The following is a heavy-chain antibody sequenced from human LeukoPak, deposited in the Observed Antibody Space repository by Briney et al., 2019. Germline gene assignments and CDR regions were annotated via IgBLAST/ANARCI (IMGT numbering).Heavy chain of an antibody. Sequence: TGVSLRLSCAASGFTFSNYWMSWVRQAPGKGLEWVSSISSSSSYIYYADSVKGRFTISRDIAKNSLYLQMNSLRAEDTAVYYCARSGSSGGNWGFWGQGTLVTVSS. CDR1: GFTFSNYW. CDR3: ARSGSSGGNWGF. CDR2: ISSSSSYI. J-gene: IGHJ4*02. V-gene: IGHV3-21*01. D-gene: IGHD3-22*01.